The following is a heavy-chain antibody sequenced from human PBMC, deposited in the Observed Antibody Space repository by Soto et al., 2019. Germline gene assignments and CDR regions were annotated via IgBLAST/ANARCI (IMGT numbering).Heavy chain of an antibody. Sequence: EVQLVESGGGLVKPGGSLRLSCAASGFTFSSYSMNWVRQAPGKGLEWVSSISSSSSYIYYADSVKGRFTISRDSAKNSVYLKMNSLRAEDTAVYYCAIRRSATVTTAFDYWGQGTLVTVSS. CDR2: ISSSSSYI. CDR3: AIRRSATVTTAFDY. J-gene: IGHJ4*02. D-gene: IGHD4-4*01. V-gene: IGHV3-21*01. CDR1: GFTFSSYS.